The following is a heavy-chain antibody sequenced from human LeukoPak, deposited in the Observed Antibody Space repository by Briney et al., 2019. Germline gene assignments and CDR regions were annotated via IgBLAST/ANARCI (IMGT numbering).Heavy chain of an antibody. CDR2: VYASGTT. CDR3: ARGGNYYDSSSYYYFDY. CDR1: GDSISSYY. J-gene: IGHJ4*02. D-gene: IGHD3-22*01. V-gene: IGHV4-4*07. Sequence: SETLSLTCTVSGDSISSYYWSWIRQPAGKGLEWIRRVYASGTTFYNPSLKSRVTMLVDTSKNQFSLKLNSVTAADTAVYYCARGGNYYDSSSYYYFDYWGQGTLVTVSS.